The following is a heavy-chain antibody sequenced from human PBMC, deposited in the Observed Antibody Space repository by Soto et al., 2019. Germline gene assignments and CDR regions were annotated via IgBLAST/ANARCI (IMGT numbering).Heavy chain of an antibody. V-gene: IGHV3-48*01. D-gene: IGHD3-3*01. CDR2: ISSSSSTI. Sequence: GGSLRLSCAASGFTFSSYSMNWVRQAPGKGLEWVSYISSSSSTIYYADSVKGRFTISRDNAKNSLYLQMNSLRAEDTAVYYCARGEYDFWSGYSFYGWFDPWGQGTLVTVSS. J-gene: IGHJ5*02. CDR1: GFTFSSYS. CDR3: ARGEYDFWSGYSFYGWFDP.